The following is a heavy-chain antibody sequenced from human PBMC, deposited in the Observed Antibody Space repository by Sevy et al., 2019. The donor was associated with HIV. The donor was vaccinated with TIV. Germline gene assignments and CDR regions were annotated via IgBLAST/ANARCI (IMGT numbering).Heavy chain of an antibody. Sequence: ASVKVSCKASGYTFPSYGISWVRQAPGQGLEWMGWMTAYNGNTNYAQKLQGRVTMSTDTSTSTGYMELRSLRSDDTAVYYCAREGDYSSSSINWFDPWGQGTLVTVSS. CDR1: GYTFPSYG. CDR2: MTAYNGNT. CDR3: AREGDYSSSSINWFDP. D-gene: IGHD6-6*01. V-gene: IGHV1-18*01. J-gene: IGHJ5*02.